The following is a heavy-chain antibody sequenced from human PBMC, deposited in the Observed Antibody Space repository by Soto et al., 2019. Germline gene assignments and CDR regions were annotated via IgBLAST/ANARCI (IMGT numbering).Heavy chain of an antibody. V-gene: IGHV3-49*03. J-gene: IGHJ6*02. Sequence: WSLRLSCTTSGFTFGDYAMSWSRQAPGKGLEWVGVIRSKAYGGTTDYAASVKGRFTISRDDSKSIAYLQMNSLKSEDTGVYYCTKYTYTSRYAYYGMDVWGHGTTVTVSS. CDR2: IRSKAYGGTT. CDR1: GFTFGDYA. D-gene: IGHD6-13*01. CDR3: TKYTYTSRYAYYGMDV.